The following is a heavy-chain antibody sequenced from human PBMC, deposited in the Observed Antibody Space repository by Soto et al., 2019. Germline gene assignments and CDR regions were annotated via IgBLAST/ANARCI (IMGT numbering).Heavy chain of an antibody. J-gene: IGHJ6*03. D-gene: IGHD2-8*01. CDR2: INAGNGNT. CDR1: GYTFTSYA. CDR3: ARVMRAYYYYYTDV. Sequence: ASLKVSCKASGYTFTSYAMHWVRQAPGQRLEWMGWINAGNGNTKYSQKFQGRVTITRDTSASTAYMELSSLRSEDTAVYYCARVMRAYYYYYTDVWGKGTTVTVSS. V-gene: IGHV1-3*01.